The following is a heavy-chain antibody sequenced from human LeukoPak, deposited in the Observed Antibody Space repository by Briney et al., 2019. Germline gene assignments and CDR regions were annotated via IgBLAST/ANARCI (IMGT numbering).Heavy chain of an antibody. CDR3: AKDRVRSPSAHLDY. CDR2: ISWNSGSI. CDR1: GFTFDDYA. D-gene: IGHD6-6*01. J-gene: IGHJ4*02. Sequence: PGGSLRLSCAASGFTFDDYAMHWVRQAPGKGLEWVSGISWNSGSIGYADSVKGRFTISRDNAKNSLYLQMNSLRAEDTALYYCAKDRVRSPSAHLDYWGQGTLVTVSS. V-gene: IGHV3-9*01.